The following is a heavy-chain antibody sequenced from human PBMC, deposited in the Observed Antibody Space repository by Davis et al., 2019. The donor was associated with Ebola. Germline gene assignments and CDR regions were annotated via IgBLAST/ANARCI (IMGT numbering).Heavy chain of an antibody. J-gene: IGHJ4*02. CDR1: GYTFTGYY. CDR3: ARDRCSGGSCLDY. CDR2: ISPNSGGT. V-gene: IGHV1-2*02. D-gene: IGHD2-15*01. Sequence: ASVKVSCKASGYTFTGYYMHWVRQAPGQGLEWMGWISPNSGGTSYAQKFQGRVTMTRDTSISTAYMELSSLRSDDTAVYYCARDRCSGGSCLDYWGQGTLVTVSS.